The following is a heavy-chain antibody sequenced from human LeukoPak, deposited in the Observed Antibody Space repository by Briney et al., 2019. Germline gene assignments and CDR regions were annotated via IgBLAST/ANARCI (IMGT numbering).Heavy chain of an antibody. CDR3: AKVSGWEVDAFDI. Sequence: GGSLRLSCAASGFTFSNYAMSWVRQAPGKGLEWVSAISGSGGSTYYADSVKGRFTISRDNSKNTLYLQMNSLRAEDTAVYYCAKVSGWEVDAFDIWGQGTMVTVSS. V-gene: IGHV3-23*01. J-gene: IGHJ3*02. CDR1: GFTFSNYA. D-gene: IGHD1-26*01. CDR2: ISGSGGST.